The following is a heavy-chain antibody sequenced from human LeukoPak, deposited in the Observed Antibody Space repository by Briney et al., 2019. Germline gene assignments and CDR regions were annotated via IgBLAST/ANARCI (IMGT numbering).Heavy chain of an antibody. CDR2: INQDGSEK. Sequence: GGSLRLSCAASGFTFSSLWMTWVRQAPGKGLEWVANINQDGSEKYYVDSVKGRFTISRDSAKNSVYLQMNSLRAEDTAVYYCAKYGYSYGGNYYGLDVWGQGTTVTVSS. J-gene: IGHJ6*02. D-gene: IGHD5-18*01. CDR1: GFTFSSLW. V-gene: IGHV3-7*03. CDR3: AKYGYSYGGNYYGLDV.